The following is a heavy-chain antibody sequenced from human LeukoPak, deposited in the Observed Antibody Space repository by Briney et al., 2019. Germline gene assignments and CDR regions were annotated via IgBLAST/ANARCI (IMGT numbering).Heavy chain of an antibody. CDR3: AKAPPYTKYFDY. Sequence: GGSLRLSCAASGLSFSFYAMSWVRQAPGQGLEWVSTISNSGDATFYADAVKGRFTISRDNSKNTLYLQMYSLRAEDTAIYYCAKAPPYTKYFDYWGQGTLLTVSS. J-gene: IGHJ4*02. CDR1: GLSFSFYA. D-gene: IGHD1-1*01. V-gene: IGHV3-23*01. CDR2: ISNSGDAT.